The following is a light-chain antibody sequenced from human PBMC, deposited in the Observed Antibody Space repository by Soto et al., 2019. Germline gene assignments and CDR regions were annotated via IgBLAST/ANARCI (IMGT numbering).Light chain of an antibody. CDR2: AAS. Sequence: DIQMTQSPSSLSASVGDRITITCRASENIARHLNWYQQKPGKAPNLLIYAASNLQNGVPLRFRGGGSGTDFTLTITNLQPDDGATYDCQQSYSTLSITFGQGTRLEIK. CDR1: ENIARH. V-gene: IGKV1-39*01. J-gene: IGKJ5*01. CDR3: QQSYSTLSIT.